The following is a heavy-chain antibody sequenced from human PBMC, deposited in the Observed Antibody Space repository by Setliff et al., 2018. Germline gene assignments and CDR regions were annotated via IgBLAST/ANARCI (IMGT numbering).Heavy chain of an antibody. CDR2: IYTSGST. D-gene: IGHD5-18*01. CDR3: ARDRTAYSYGLDV. Sequence: PSETLSLTCTVSGGSISSGTYYWSWIRQPAGKGLEWIGRIYTSGSTNYNPSLKSRVTMSLDTSKNQFSLKLTSVTAADTALYYCARDRTAYSYGLDVWGQGTTVTVSS. CDR1: GGSISSGTYY. V-gene: IGHV4-61*02. J-gene: IGHJ6*02.